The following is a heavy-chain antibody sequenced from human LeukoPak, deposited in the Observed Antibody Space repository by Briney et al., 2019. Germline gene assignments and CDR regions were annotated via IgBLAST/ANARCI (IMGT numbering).Heavy chain of an antibody. J-gene: IGHJ4*02. D-gene: IGHD3-10*01. CDR1: GYSFTSYW. CDR2: IYPGDSDT. V-gene: IGHV5-51*01. Sequence: KNGESLKISCKGSGYSFTSYWIGWVRQMPGKGLEWMGIIYPGDSDTRYSPSFQGQVTISRDNSKNTLYLQMNSLRAEDTAVYYCAKDRVLADWGQGTLVTVSS. CDR3: AKDRVLAD.